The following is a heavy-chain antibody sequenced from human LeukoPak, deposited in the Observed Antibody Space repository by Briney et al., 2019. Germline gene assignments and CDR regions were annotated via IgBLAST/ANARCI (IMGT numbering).Heavy chain of an antibody. V-gene: IGHV3-74*01. Sequence: SGGSLRLSCAASGFTFSTYWMRWVRQAPGKGLVWVSRVNGAGTITNYADSVKGRFTISRDNAKNTQYLQMNSLRAEDTGVYYCARRMETSGSFDFWGLGTLVTVSS. D-gene: IGHD6-19*01. J-gene: IGHJ4*02. CDR1: GFTFSTYW. CDR3: ARRMETSGSFDF. CDR2: VNGAGTIT.